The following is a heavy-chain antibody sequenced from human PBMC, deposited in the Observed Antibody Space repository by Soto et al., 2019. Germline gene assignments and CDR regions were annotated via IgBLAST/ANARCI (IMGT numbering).Heavy chain of an antibody. Sequence: VQLVESGGGVVQPGRSLRLSCAASIFTFTSSGMHWVRQAPGKGLEWVALIWHDGSDAYYADSVKGRFTISRDNSKNTLYLQMNSLRAEDTAVYYCARGLGNYFYYMDVWGKGTTVTVSS. CDR3: ARGLGNYFYYMDV. CDR1: IFTFTSSG. V-gene: IGHV3-33*01. D-gene: IGHD3-16*01. J-gene: IGHJ6*03. CDR2: IWHDGSDA.